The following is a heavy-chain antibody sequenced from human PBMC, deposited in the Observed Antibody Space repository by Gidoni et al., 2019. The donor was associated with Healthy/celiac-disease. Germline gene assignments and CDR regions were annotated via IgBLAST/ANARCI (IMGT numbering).Heavy chain of an antibody. J-gene: IGHJ5*02. D-gene: IGHD3-3*01. CDR3: ARDRAYYDFWSGYYSPFDP. CDR2: INPNSGGT. CDR1: GYTFTGYY. V-gene: IGHV1-2*02. Sequence: QVQLVQSGAEVKKPGASVKVSCKASGYTFTGYYMHWVRQAPGQGLEWMGWINPNSGGTNYAQKFQGRVTMTRDTSISTAYMELSRLRSDDTAVYYCARDRAYYDFWSGYYSPFDPWGQGTLVTVSS.